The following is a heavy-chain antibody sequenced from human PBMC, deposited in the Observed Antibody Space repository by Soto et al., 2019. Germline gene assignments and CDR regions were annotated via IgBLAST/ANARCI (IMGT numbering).Heavy chain of an antibody. D-gene: IGHD3-9*01. CDR1: GGSISSSSYY. J-gene: IGHJ5*02. CDR2: IYYSGST. V-gene: IGHV4-39*01. Sequence: QLQLQESGPGLVKPSETLSLTCTVSGGSISSSSYYWGWIRQPPGKGLEWIGSIYYSGSTYYNPSLKSRVTISVDTSKNQFSLKLSSVTAADTAVYYCATLLRYFVRGWFDPWGQGTLVTVSS. CDR3: ATLLRYFVRGWFDP.